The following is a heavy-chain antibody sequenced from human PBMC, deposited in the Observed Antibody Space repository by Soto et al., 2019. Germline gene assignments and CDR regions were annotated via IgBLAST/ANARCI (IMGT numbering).Heavy chain of an antibody. D-gene: IGHD3-22*01. CDR2: IYYSGST. CDR1: GGSISSGGYY. Sequence: QVQLQESGPGLVKPSQTLSLTCTVSGGSISSGGYYWSWIRQHPGKGLEWIGYIYYSGSTYYNPSRKSRVTISVDTSKNQFSLKLSSVTAADTAVYYCARVYYDSSGPYYFDYWGQGTLVTVSS. CDR3: ARVYYDSSGPYYFDY. V-gene: IGHV4-31*03. J-gene: IGHJ4*02.